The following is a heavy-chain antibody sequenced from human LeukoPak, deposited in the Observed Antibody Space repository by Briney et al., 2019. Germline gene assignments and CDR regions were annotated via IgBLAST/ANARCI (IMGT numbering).Heavy chain of an antibody. CDR2: IYSGGST. V-gene: IGHV3-53*01. D-gene: IGHD5-18*01. J-gene: IGHJ5*02. CDR3: AREDTAMGALDP. CDR1: GFTVSSNY. Sequence: GGSLRLSCAASGFTVSSNYMSWVRQAPGKGLEWVSVIYSGGSTYYADSVKGRFTISRGNSKNTLYLQMNSLRAEDTAVYYCAREDTAMGALDPWGQGTLVTVSS.